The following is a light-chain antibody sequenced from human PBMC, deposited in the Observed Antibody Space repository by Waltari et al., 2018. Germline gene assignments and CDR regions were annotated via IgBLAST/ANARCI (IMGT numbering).Light chain of an antibody. CDR2: WAS. V-gene: IGKV4-1*01. CDR3: QQYYDIPVT. CDR1: QSGLYNTDNKNY. J-gene: IGKJ2*01. Sequence: DIVMTQSPDSLPVSLGERATLNCKSSQSGLYNTDNKNYLAWYQQKPGQSPKLLIYWASTRESGVPDRFSGSGSGTDFTLTISGLQADDAAIYFCQQYYDIPVTFGQGTRLEIK.